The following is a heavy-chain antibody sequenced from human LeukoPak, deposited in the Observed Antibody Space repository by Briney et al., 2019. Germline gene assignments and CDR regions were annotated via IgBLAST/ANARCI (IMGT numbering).Heavy chain of an antibody. D-gene: IGHD2-15*01. J-gene: IGHJ4*02. Sequence: ASVKVSCKASGYSFNSQGMNWVRQAPGQGLEWMGWINTNTGNPTYAQGFTGRFVFSLDTSVSTAYLQISSLKTEDTAVFYCARDSCSGGSCYPDYWGQGSLVTVSS. CDR1: GYSFNSQG. CDR2: INTNTGNP. V-gene: IGHV7-4-1*02. CDR3: ARDSCSGGSCYPDY.